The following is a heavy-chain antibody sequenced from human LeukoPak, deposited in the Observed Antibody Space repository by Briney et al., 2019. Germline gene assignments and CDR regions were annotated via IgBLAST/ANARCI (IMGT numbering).Heavy chain of an antibody. CDR2: IYIHGTT. Sequence: PGGSLRLSCAASGFIVSHNYMTWVRQAPGKGLEWISVIYIHGTTYYADSAKCRFTISRDQDNNTLYLKMNTLREAATAVYYCARGTRYSFYWGEGTLVSVSS. D-gene: IGHD6-13*01. CDR1: GFIVSHNY. J-gene: IGHJ4*02. V-gene: IGHV3-66*03. CDR3: ARGTRYSFY.